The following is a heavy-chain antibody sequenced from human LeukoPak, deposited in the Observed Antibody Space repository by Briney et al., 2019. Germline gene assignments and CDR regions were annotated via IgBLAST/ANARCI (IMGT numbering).Heavy chain of an antibody. D-gene: IGHD1-26*01. CDR1: GFTFDDYA. CDR2: ISWNSGTI. CDR3: ARALSGSYPDAFDI. Sequence: GGSLRLSCAASGFTFDDYAMHWARQAPGKGLEWVSGISWNSGTIGYADSVKGRFTISRDNAKNSLYLQMNSLRAEDMAVYYCARALSGSYPDAFDIWGQGTMVTVSS. J-gene: IGHJ3*02. V-gene: IGHV3-9*03.